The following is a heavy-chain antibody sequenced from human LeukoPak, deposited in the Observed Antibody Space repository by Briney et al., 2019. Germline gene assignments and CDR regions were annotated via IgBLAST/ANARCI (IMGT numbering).Heavy chain of an antibody. D-gene: IGHD3-10*01. J-gene: IGHJ6*02. V-gene: IGHV3-30*18. CDR2: ISYDGSNK. CDR1: GYTFSIYG. Sequence: GGSLRLSCAASGYTFSIYGMHWVHQAPGKGLEWVTVISYDGSNKYYADSVKGRFTISRDNSKNTLYLQMNSLRAEDTAVYYCAKAPPSMVRGEEYYGMDVWGQGTTVTVSS. CDR3: AKAPPSMVRGEEYYGMDV.